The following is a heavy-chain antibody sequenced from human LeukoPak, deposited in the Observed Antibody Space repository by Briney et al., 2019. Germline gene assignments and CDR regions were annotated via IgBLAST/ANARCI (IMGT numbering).Heavy chain of an antibody. CDR1: GGSLSGYY. D-gene: IGHD5-18*01. CDR3: ARGLHYYSYGFGY. V-gene: IGHV4-34*01. Sequence: ASETLSLTCAVYGGSLSGYYWSWIRQPPGKGLEWIGEINHSGSTNYNPSLKSRVTISVDTSKIQFSLKLSSVTAADTAVYYCARGLHYYSYGFGYWGQGTLVTVSS. CDR2: INHSGST. J-gene: IGHJ4*02.